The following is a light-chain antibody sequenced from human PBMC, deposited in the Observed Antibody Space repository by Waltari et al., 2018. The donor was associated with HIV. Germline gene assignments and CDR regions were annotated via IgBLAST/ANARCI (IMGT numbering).Light chain of an antibody. J-gene: IGLJ2*01. CDR3: YSTDSSGYLRV. V-gene: IGLV3-10*01. CDR1: ALPDKY. Sequence: SYELTQPPSVSVSPGQTARITCSGDALPDKYAYWYQQKSGQAPVLVIYEDIQRPSGLPERFSGSRSGTMATLTVSGAQVEDEADYYCYSTDSSGYLRVFGGGTKLTVL. CDR2: EDI.